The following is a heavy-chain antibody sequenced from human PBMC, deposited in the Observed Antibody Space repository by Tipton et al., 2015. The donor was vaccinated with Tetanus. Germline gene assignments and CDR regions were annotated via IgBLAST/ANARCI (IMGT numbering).Heavy chain of an antibody. V-gene: IGHV3-30*03. Sequence: SLRLSCAGSAFIFNTYGMHWVRQAPGKGLEWVAVISYDGSNKYYADSVKGRFTISRDNAQSSLFLQMTSLRAEDTAVYYCTSGNTLDYWGLGTLVTVSS. J-gene: IGHJ4*02. CDR1: AFIFNTYG. D-gene: IGHD1-14*01. CDR3: TSGNTLDY. CDR2: ISYDGSNK.